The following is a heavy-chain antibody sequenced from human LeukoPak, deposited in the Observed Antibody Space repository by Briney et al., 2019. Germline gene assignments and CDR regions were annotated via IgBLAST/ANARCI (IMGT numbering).Heavy chain of an antibody. V-gene: IGHV1-18*01. CDR3: ARYLGYNFNYHFDY. CDR1: GYTFTNYV. J-gene: IGHJ4*02. D-gene: IGHD1-7*01. Sequence: ASVKVSCKASGYTFTNYVISWVRQAPGQGLECMGWITAYNGNTNYAQKFQGRVTMTTDTSTSTSYMALSSLRSDDTAVYYCARYLGYNFNYHFDYWGQGTLVTVSS. CDR2: ITAYNGNT.